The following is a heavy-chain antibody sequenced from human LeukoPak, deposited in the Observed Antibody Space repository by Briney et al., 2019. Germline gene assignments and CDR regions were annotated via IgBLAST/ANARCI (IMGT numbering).Heavy chain of an antibody. D-gene: IGHD2-15*01. CDR3: ARTKLGFCSGGSCYRYFDN. CDR2: INYSGRT. Sequence: SQTLSLTCTVSGGSISSGDYYWCWIRQPPRKGLEWIGYINYSGRTYYNPSLKSRVTISVDTSKNQFSLNLSSVTAADTAVYFCARTKLGFCSGGSCYRYFDNWGQGTLVTVSS. V-gene: IGHV4-30-4*01. J-gene: IGHJ4*02. CDR1: GGSISSGDYY.